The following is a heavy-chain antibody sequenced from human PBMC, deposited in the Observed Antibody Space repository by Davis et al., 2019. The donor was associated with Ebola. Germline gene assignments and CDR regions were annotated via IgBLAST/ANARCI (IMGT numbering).Heavy chain of an antibody. D-gene: IGHD1-20*01. CDR2: IYTGDSDT. CDR3: ASLRRAITGMDDGFDL. CDR1: GYSFTSYW. Sequence: KVSCKGSGYSFTSYWIGWVRQMPGKGLEWMGIIYTGDSDTRYSPSFRGQVTISADKSTRTAYLQWGSLEASDTAMYYCASLRRAITGMDDGFDLWGQGTMVTVSS. V-gene: IGHV5-51*01. J-gene: IGHJ3*01.